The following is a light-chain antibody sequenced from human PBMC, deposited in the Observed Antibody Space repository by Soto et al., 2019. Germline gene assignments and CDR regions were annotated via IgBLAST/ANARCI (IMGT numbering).Light chain of an antibody. CDR3: SSYTTTSSLV. CDR1: SSDVGAYNY. CDR2: EVS. Sequence: QSVLTQPASVSGSPGQSITISCTGTSSDVGAYNYVSWYQQHPGKAPKLMIYEVSNRPSGVSSRFSGSKSGNTASVTISGLQAEDEADYYCSSYTTTSSLVFGTGTKLTVL. J-gene: IGLJ1*01. V-gene: IGLV2-14*01.